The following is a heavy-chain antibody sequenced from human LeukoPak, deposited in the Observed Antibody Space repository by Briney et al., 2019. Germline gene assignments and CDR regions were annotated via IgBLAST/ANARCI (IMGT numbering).Heavy chain of an antibody. CDR3: AGSSSWYYYYGMDV. CDR2: IYSGGST. D-gene: IGHD6-13*01. Sequence: PGGSLRLSCAASGFTVSSNYMSWVRQAPGKGLEWVSVIYSGGSTYYADSVKGRFTISRDSSKNTLYLQMNSLRAEDTAVYYCAGSSSWYYYYGMDVWGQGTTVTVSS. CDR1: GFTVSSNY. J-gene: IGHJ6*02. V-gene: IGHV3-66*01.